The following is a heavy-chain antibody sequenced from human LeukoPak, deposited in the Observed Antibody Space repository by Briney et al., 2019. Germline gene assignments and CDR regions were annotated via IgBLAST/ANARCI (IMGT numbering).Heavy chain of an antibody. CDR2: IYYTGKT. J-gene: IGHJ4*02. CDR1: GDSVSNGNYY. CDR3: ARSQNYYGSGDY. V-gene: IGHV4-61*03. Sequence: PSETLSLTCTVSGDSVSNGNYYWSWLRQPPGKALEWIGYIYYTGKTYYNPSLAGRVTILVDTSRNHFSVKLSSVTAADTAVYYCARSQNYYGSGDYWSQGTLVTVSS. D-gene: IGHD3-10*01.